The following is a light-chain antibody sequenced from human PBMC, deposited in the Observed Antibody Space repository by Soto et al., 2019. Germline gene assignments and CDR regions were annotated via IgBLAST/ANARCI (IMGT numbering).Light chain of an antibody. V-gene: IGKV1-5*01. Sequence: DIQMTQSPSTLSASVGDRVTITCRASQSISIWLAWYQQKPGKAPKLLIWHASSLQSGVPSRFGGSGSGTEFTLTISSLQPDDFATYYCQQYDTYWTFGQGTKVEIK. J-gene: IGKJ1*01. CDR2: HAS. CDR3: QQYDTYWT. CDR1: QSISIW.